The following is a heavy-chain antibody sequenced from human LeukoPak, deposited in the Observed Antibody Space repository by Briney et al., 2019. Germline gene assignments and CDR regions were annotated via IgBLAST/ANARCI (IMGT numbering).Heavy chain of an antibody. CDR1: GFTVSNNY. J-gene: IGHJ4*02. CDR3: ARHSGSYYIPGDY. CDR2: IYSDGST. V-gene: IGHV3-53*01. Sequence: VGSLRLSCTASGFTVSNNYMSWVRQAPGKGLEWVSLIYSDGSTYYGDSVKGRFTISRENSKNTLYLQMNSLRAEDTAVYYCARHSGSYYIPGDYWGQGTLVTVSS. D-gene: IGHD1-26*01.